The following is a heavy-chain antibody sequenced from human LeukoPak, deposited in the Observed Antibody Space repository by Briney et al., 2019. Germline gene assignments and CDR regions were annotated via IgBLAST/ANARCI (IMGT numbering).Heavy chain of an antibody. J-gene: IGHJ4*02. D-gene: IGHD1-7*01. Sequence: GGSLRLSCAASGSTFSSYAMSWVRQAPGKGLEWVSAISGSGGSTYYADSVKGRFTISRDNSKNTLYLQMNSLRAEDTAVYYCAKDGWNYPYYFDYWGQGTLVTVSS. CDR1: GSTFSSYA. V-gene: IGHV3-23*01. CDR3: AKDGWNYPYYFDY. CDR2: ISGSGGST.